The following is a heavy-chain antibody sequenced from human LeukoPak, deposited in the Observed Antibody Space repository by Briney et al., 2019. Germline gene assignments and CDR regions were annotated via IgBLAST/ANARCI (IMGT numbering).Heavy chain of an antibody. CDR1: GFTFSDYY. D-gene: IGHD3-22*01. CDR3: ARDPYYDSSGYRLGMDV. V-gene: IGHV3-11*01. Sequence: GGSLRLSCAASGFTFSDYYMSWIRQAPGKGLEWVPYISSSGSTIYYADSVKGRFTISRDNAKNSLYLQMNSLRAEDTAVYYCARDPYYDSSGYRLGMDVWGQGTTVTVSS. CDR2: ISSSGSTI. J-gene: IGHJ6*02.